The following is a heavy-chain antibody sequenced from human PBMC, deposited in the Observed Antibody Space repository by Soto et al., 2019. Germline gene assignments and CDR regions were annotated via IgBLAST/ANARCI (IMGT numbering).Heavy chain of an antibody. V-gene: IGHV3-30*04. CDR2: ISYNGNNK. D-gene: IGHD1-26*01. J-gene: IGHJ3*02. CDR3: ARRSFPYSGSPLEPWSDALDI. CDR1: GFSISTYA. Sequence: QVQLVESGGGVVQPGRSLRLSCAASGFSISTYALHWVRQAPGKGPEWVAIISYNGNNKHYADSVKGRFTISRDNSKNTVDLQMNSLRVEDXAMYYCARRSFPYSGSPLEPWSDALDIWGQGTMVTVSS.